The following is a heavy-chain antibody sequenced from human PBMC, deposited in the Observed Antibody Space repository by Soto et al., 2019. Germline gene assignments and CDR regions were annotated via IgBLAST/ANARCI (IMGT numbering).Heavy chain of an antibody. J-gene: IGHJ4*02. Sequence: QPGGSLRLSCAASGFTFSSYGMHWVRQAPGKGLEWVAVISYDGSNKYYADSVKGRFTISRDNSKNTLYLQMNSLRAEDTAVYYCAKDSLRGYCSGGRCVDSVTHFDYWGQGTRVTVSS. V-gene: IGHV3-30*18. D-gene: IGHD2-15*01. CDR2: ISYDGSNK. CDR1: GFTFSSYG. CDR3: AKDSLRGYCSGGRCVDSVTHFDY.